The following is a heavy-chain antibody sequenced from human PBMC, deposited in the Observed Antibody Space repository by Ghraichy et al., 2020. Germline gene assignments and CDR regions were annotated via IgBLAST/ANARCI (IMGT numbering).Heavy chain of an antibody. V-gene: IGHV3-7*01. D-gene: IGHD6-13*01. CDR3: AREGGDQYSSSPNY. J-gene: IGHJ4*02. Sequence: GGSLRLSCAASGFTFSSYWMSWVRQAPGKGLEWVANIKEDGSEKYHVDSVKGRFTISRDNAKNSLYLQMNSLRAEDTAVYYCAREGGDQYSSSPNYWGQGTLVTVSS. CDR1: GFTFSSYW. CDR2: IKEDGSEK.